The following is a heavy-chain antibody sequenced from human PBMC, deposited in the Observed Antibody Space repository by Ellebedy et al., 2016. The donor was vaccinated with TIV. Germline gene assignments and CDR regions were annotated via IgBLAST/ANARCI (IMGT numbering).Heavy chain of an antibody. CDR2: IYSAGTT. CDR3: ARVDRRLAFDY. D-gene: IGHD3-22*01. Sequence: GGSLRLSCAVSGFGVSANYLSWVRQAPGKGLEWVSIIYSAGTTYHADSVKGRFTISRDTSKNMVYLQMNSLRAEDTAVYYCARVDRRLAFDYWGRGTLVTVSS. CDR1: GFGVSANY. J-gene: IGHJ4*02. V-gene: IGHV3-53*01.